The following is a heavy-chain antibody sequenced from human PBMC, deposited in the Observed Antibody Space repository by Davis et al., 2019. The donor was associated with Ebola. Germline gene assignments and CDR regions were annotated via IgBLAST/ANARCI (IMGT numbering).Heavy chain of an antibody. CDR3: ARDVYSSSWSRYYGMDV. CDR2: ISGSGSTI. D-gene: IGHD6-13*01. CDR1: GFTFSSYA. V-gene: IGHV3-48*04. J-gene: IGHJ6*02. Sequence: ESLKISCAASGFTFSSYAMSWVRQAPGKGLEWVSYISGSGSTIYYADSVKGRFTISRDNAKNSLYLQMNSLRAEDTAVYYCARDVYSSSWSRYYGMDVWGQGTTVTVSS.